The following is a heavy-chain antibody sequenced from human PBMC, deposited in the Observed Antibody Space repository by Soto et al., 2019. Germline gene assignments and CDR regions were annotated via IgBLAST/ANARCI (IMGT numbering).Heavy chain of an antibody. D-gene: IGHD1-26*01. CDR2: IYHSGST. J-gene: IGHJ6*02. V-gene: IGHV4-4*01. Sequence: QVQLQESGPGLVKPSGTLSLTCAVSGCSISSSNSWSWVRQPPGNGLEWIGEIYHSGSTNYNLSLKRRVTMSVDKSKNEFSLKLSSVTAADTAVYCCARVSGSYYHGMDAWGPGTTVTVSS. CDR1: GCSISSSNS. CDR3: ARVSGSYYHGMDA.